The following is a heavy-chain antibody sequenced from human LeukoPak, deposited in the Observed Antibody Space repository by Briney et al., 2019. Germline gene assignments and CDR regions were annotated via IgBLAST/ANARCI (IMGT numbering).Heavy chain of an antibody. Sequence: PGGSLRLSCAASGFTFSRYAMSWVRQAPGKGLEWVSALGVSVSGYGGSTYYADSVKGRFTISRDDSKNTLYLQMNSLRGDDTAVYYCASQGGRSVLSQRYHFHYWGQGTPVTVSS. CDR3: ASQGGRSVLSQRYHFHY. CDR1: GFTFSRYA. V-gene: IGHV3-23*01. J-gene: IGHJ4*02. CDR2: LGVSVSGYGGST. D-gene: IGHD1-26*01.